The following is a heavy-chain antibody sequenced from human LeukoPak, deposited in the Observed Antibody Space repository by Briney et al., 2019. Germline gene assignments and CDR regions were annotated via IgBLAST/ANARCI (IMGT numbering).Heavy chain of an antibody. J-gene: IGHJ4*02. CDR3: ARDLRSGIYPDNPPADY. V-gene: IGHV1-2*02. Sequence: ASVKVSCKASGYTFTGYYMHWVRQAPGQGLEWMGWINPNSGGTNYAQKFQGRVAMTRDTSISTVYMELSSLRSDDTAVYSCARDLRSGIYPDNPPADYWGQGTLVTVSS. D-gene: IGHD1-26*01. CDR2: INPNSGGT. CDR1: GYTFTGYY.